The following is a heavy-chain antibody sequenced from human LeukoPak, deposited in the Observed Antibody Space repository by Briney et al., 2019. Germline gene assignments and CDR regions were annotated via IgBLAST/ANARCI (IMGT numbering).Heavy chain of an antibody. CDR3: ARDLQGSDWFDP. CDR1: GFTFSSYS. CDR2: ISSSSSYI. J-gene: IGHJ5*02. V-gene: IGHV3-21*01. Sequence: PGGSLRLSCAASGFTFSSYSMNWVRQAPGKGLEWVSSISSSSSYIYYADSVKGRFTISRDNAKNSLYLQMNSVRDEDTAVYYCARDLQGSDWFDPWGEGTLVSVSS.